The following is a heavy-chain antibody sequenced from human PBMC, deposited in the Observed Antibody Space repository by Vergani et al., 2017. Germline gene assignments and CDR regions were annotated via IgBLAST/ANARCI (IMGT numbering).Heavy chain of an antibody. CDR3: VKEDTSSCPFDI. Sequence: EVQMVESGGGLVKPGGSLRLSCVASGFTFSHYSMNWVRQAPGKGLEWVSSISGNNDDVYYADSVKGRFTISRDNAKNSLYLDMSSLRAEDTAVYYCVKEDTSSCPFDIWGQGTMVSVSS. D-gene: IGHD2-15*01. CDR2: ISGNNDDV. CDR1: GFTFSHYS. J-gene: IGHJ3*02. V-gene: IGHV3-21*01.